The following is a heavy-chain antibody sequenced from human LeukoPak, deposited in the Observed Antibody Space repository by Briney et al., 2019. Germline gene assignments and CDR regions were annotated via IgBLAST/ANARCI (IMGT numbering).Heavy chain of an antibody. D-gene: IGHD4-11*01. Sequence: GGSLRLSCAASGFTFSSHAMSWVRQAPGKGLEWVSAISGRGASTYYADSVKGRFTISRDNSENTLYLQMNSLRAEDTAIYYCAKDPYSNPLNFDYWGQGTLVTVSS. J-gene: IGHJ4*02. CDR2: ISGRGAST. CDR3: AKDPYSNPLNFDY. V-gene: IGHV3-23*01. CDR1: GFTFSSHA.